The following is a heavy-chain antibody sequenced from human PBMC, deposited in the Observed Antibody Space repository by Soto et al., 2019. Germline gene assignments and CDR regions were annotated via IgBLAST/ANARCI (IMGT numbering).Heavy chain of an antibody. D-gene: IGHD1-20*01. CDR1: GFSFTTTGVN. J-gene: IGHJ4*02. CDR3: AHGLTGWQSDY. Sequence: QITLKESGPTLVKPTQTLTLTCTFSGFSFTTTGVNVGWIRQPPGKALEWLALIYWDDDKRYSPSLRNRLTITKDTSKNQVVLTMTNMDPVDGATYYCAHGLTGWQSDYWGQGTLVTVSS. CDR2: IYWDDDK. V-gene: IGHV2-5*02.